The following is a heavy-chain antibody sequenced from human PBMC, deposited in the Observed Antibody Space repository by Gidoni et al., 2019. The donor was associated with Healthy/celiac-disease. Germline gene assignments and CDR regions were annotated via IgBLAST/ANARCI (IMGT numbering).Heavy chain of an antibody. CDR1: GYSFTTYW. V-gene: IGHV5-51*01. CDR2: IYPGDSDT. J-gene: IGHJ3*02. CDR3: ARHGGWYGLSQGLSDAFDI. Sequence: EVQLAQSGAEGKKPGEPLKISCKGSGYSFTTYWTGWVRQMPGKVLEWMGIIYPGDSDTRYSPSFQGQITISADKSISTAYLQWSSLKASDTAMYYCARHGGWYGLSQGLSDAFDIWGQGTMVTVSS. D-gene: IGHD6-19*01.